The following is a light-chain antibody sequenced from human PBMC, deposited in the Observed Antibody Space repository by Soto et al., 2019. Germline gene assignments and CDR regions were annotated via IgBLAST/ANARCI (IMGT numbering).Light chain of an antibody. J-gene: IGLJ1*01. V-gene: IGLV2-23*02. CDR3: CSYAGSSAPLI. Sequence: QSVLTQPASVSGSPGQSITISCTGTSSDVGSYNLVSRYQQHQGKAPKLMIYEVSKRPSGVSNRFSGSKSGNTASLTISGLQAEDEADYYCCSYAGSSAPLIFGTGTKVTVL. CDR1: SSDVGSYNL. CDR2: EVS.